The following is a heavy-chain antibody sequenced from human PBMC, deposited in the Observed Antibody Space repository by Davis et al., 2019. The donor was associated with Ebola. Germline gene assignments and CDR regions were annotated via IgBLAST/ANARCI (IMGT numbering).Heavy chain of an antibody. J-gene: IGHJ3*02. V-gene: IGHV4-38-2*02. CDR3: ARHAPYYYDSSGYYITDAFDI. Sequence: MPSETLSLTCTVSGYSISSGYYWGWIRQPPGKGLEWIGNIYHSGSTYHNPSLKSRVTISVDTSKNQFSLKPSSVTAADTAVYYCARHAPYYYDSSGYYITDAFDIWGQGTMVTVSS. CDR2: IYHSGST. CDR1: GYSISSGYY. D-gene: IGHD3-22*01.